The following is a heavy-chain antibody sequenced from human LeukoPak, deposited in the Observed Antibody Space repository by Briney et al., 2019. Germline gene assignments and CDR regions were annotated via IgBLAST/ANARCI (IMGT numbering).Heavy chain of an antibody. CDR3: ARLDYDFWSADRGNWFDP. CDR2: IYPGDSDT. CDR1: GYSFTSYW. J-gene: IGHJ5*02. D-gene: IGHD3-3*01. Sequence: GESLKISFKGSGYSFTSYWIGWGRPMPGKGLGWMGIIYPGDSDTRYSPSFQGQVTISADKSISTAYLQWSSLKASDTAMYYCARLDYDFWSADRGNWFDPWGQGTLVTVSS. V-gene: IGHV5-51*01.